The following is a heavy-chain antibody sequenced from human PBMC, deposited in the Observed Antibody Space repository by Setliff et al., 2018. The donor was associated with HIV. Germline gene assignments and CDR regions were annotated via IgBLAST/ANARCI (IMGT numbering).Heavy chain of an antibody. CDR1: GGSITNGVSY. V-gene: IGHV4-61*09. J-gene: IGHJ4*02. Sequence: SETLSLTCSVSGGSITNGVSYWSWIRQSAEKGLEWIGHVSSSGSTTYNPSLKSRVTISVDVSKNQFSLMLDSVTAADAALYFCARDVMEWFGSYFDHWGQGALVTVSS. CDR2: VSSSGST. CDR3: ARDVMEWFGSYFDH. D-gene: IGHD3-3*01.